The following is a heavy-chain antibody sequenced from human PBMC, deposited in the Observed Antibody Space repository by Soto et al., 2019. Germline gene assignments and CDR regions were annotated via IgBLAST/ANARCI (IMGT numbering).Heavy chain of an antibody. CDR3: ASYSFSSAFDI. V-gene: IGHV1-3*04. CDR2: VNTGTGKI. CDR1: GYTFSHSP. J-gene: IGHJ3*02. Sequence: QVQLVQSGAEVKKPGASVKLSCTASGYTFSHSPIHWVRQAPGQGLEWMGWVNTGTGKIQYSEKFQGRVTISMDTSASTSYVALSSLRSEDTSMYYCASYSFSSAFDIWGHGTVVTVSS. D-gene: IGHD1-26*01.